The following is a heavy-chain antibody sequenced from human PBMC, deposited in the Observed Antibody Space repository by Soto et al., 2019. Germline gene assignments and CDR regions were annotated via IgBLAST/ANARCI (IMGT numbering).Heavy chain of an antibody. CDR3: ASRYDSSDY. D-gene: IGHD3-22*01. CDR2: TIPILGIA. CDR1: GGTFSIYT. V-gene: IGHV1-69*02. J-gene: IGHJ4*02. Sequence: QVQLVQSGAEVKKPGSSVKVSCKASGGTFSIYTISWVRQAPGQGLEWMGRTIPILGIANYAQKFQGRVTITADKSTSTAYMELSSLRSEDTAVYYCASRYDSSDYWGQGTLVTVSS.